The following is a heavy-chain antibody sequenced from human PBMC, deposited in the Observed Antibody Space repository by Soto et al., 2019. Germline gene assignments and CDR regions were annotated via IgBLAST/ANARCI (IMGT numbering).Heavy chain of an antibody. V-gene: IGHV4-34*01. D-gene: IGHD2-2*01. Sequence: PSETLSLTCAVYGGSFSGYYWSWIRQPPGKGLEWIGEINHSGSTNYNPSLKSRVTISVDTSKNQFSLKLSSVTAADTAVYYCARVVVGCSSTSCYRPVMDVWGQGTTVTVSS. CDR2: INHSGST. CDR3: ARVVVGCSSTSCYRPVMDV. CDR1: GGSFSGYY. J-gene: IGHJ6*02.